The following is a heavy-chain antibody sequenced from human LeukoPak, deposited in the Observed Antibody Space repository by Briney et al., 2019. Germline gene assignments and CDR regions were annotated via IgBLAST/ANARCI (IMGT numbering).Heavy chain of an antibody. CDR1: GFTFSSYA. CDR3: AKRAAGPTYYFEY. CDR2: ITASGGST. Sequence: GGSLRLSCAASGFTFSSYAMSWVRQAPGKGLEWVSTITASGGSTYYADSVKGRLTISRDNSKNTLYLQMNSLRAEDAALYYCAKRAAGPTYYFEYWRKGTLVTVSS. D-gene: IGHD6-13*01. V-gene: IGHV3-23*01. J-gene: IGHJ4*02.